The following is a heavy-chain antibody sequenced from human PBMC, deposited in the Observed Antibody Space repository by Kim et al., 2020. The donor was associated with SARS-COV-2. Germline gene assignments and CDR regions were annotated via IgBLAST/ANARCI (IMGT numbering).Heavy chain of an antibody. CDR3: TKERYCTSNHCPFDY. Sequence: GGSLRLSCVGFEFAFDEYAIHWVRQVPGKGLEWVSGISRNSADKGYADSVKGRFTISRDNARNSLYLQMNNLRAEDTALYYCTKERYCTSNHCPFDYWGQGTLVTVSS. J-gene: IGHJ4*02. CDR2: ISRNSADK. D-gene: IGHD2-2*01. V-gene: IGHV3-9*01. CDR1: EFAFDEYA.